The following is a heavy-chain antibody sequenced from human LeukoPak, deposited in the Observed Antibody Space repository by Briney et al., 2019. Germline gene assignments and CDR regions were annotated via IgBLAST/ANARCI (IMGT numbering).Heavy chain of an antibody. CDR3: ASVVVAAKKSAFDI. CDR1: GFTFSSYS. J-gene: IGHJ3*02. CDR2: ISSSSSYI. D-gene: IGHD2-15*01. Sequence: PGGSLRLSCAASGFTFSSYSMNWVRQAPGNGLEWVSSISSSSSYIYYADSVKGRFTISRDSAKNSLYLQMNSLRAEDTAVYHCASVVVAAKKSAFDIWGQGTMVTVSS. V-gene: IGHV3-21*01.